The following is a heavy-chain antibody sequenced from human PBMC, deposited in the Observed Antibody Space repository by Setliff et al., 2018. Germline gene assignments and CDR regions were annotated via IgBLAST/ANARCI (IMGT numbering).Heavy chain of an antibody. CDR3: ARVGTGMDV. V-gene: IGHV3-64*01. D-gene: IGHD1-1*01. CDR2: ISSNGGST. J-gene: IGHJ6*02. Sequence: GGSLRLSCAASGFTFSSYAMHWVRQAPGKGLEYVSAISSNGGSTYYANSVKGRFTISRDNSKNTLSLQMGSLRAEDMAVYYCARVGTGMDVWGQGTTVTVSS. CDR1: GFTFSSYA.